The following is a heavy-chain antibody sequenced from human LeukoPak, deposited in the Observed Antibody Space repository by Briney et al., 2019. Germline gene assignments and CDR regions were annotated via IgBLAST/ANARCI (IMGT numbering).Heavy chain of an antibody. CDR3: ARDDDWNYEDY. CDR2: IKQDGTEK. CDR1: GFTFSNYW. V-gene: IGHV3-7*01. D-gene: IGHD1-7*01. J-gene: IGHJ4*02. Sequence: PGGSLRLSCAASGFTFSNYWMSWVRQAPGKGLEWVANIKQDGTEKYYVDSVKGRFTISRDNAKNSLYLQMNSLRADDTAVYYCARDDDWNYEDYWGQGTLVTVYS.